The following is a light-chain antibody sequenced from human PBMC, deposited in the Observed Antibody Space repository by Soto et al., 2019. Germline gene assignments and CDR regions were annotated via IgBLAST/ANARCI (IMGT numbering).Light chain of an antibody. V-gene: IGKV3D-15*01. CDR3: QQYNNWPQT. Sequence: EIVLTQSPGTLSLSPGERATLSCRASQSVNINYLAWYQQKPGQGPRLLMYGASSRATGIPARFSGSGSGTEFTLTISSLQSEDFAVYYCQQYNNWPQTFGQGTKVEIK. J-gene: IGKJ1*01. CDR1: QSVNIN. CDR2: GAS.